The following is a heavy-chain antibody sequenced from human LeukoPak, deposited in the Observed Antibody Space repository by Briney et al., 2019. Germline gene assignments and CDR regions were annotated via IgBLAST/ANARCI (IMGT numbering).Heavy chain of an antibody. Sequence: SGGSLRLSCAASGFTFSSYAMSWVRHAPGKGLVWVSRINSDGSSTSYADSVKGRFTISRDNAKNTLYLQMNSLRAEDTAVYYCARGFLDESTNPFDYWGQGTLVTVSS. V-gene: IGHV3-74*01. J-gene: IGHJ4*02. CDR3: ARGFLDESTNPFDY. CDR2: INSDGSST. D-gene: IGHD2-2*01. CDR1: GFTFSSYA.